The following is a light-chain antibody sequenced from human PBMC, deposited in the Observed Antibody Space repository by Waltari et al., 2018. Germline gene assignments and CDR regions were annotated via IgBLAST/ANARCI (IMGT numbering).Light chain of an antibody. CDR1: QSPLHRKGYNS. CDR2: LGS. J-gene: IGKJ1*01. Sequence: DIVMPQSPLSLPVTPGEPPSISCRSRQSPLHRKGYNSLDGYLQKPGQSPQVLFYLGSNRASGVPDRLSGRGSGTDFTLKITRGGAEDVGVYYGMQALQTPWAFGQGTKVGIK. CDR3: MQALQTPWA. V-gene: IGKV2-28*01.